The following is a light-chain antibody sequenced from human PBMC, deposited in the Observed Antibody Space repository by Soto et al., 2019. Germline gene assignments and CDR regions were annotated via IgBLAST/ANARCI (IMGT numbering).Light chain of an antibody. V-gene: IGKV1-39*01. Sequence: DIQMTQSPSSLSASVGDRVTITCRASQSISTYLNWYQQKPGKVPKLLIYAASSLQSGVPSRFSGSGSGTDFTLTISSLQPEDFATYYCQQTHTTFTFGGGTQ. CDR1: QSISTY. J-gene: IGKJ4*01. CDR2: AAS. CDR3: QQTHTTFT.